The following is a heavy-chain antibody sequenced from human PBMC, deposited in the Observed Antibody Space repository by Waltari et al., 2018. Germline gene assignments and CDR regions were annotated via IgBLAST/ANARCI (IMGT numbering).Heavy chain of an antibody. V-gene: IGHV4-38-2*02. Sequence: QVQLQESGPGLVKASETLSLTCTVSGYSISTGYYWGWYRPPPGTGLEWIGSIHHFGNTYYDPSLRGRVTILVDTSRTKIPLKLGSGTAADTAVYYCARFSPSQYDSSAYGNRCDSWGQVTLVTVSS. CDR1: GYSISTGYY. CDR3: ARFSPSQYDSSAYGNRCDS. CDR2: IHHFGNT. D-gene: IGHD3-22*01. J-gene: IGHJ5*01.